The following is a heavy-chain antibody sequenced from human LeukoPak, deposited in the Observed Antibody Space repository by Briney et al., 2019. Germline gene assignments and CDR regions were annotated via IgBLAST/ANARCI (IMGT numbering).Heavy chain of an antibody. V-gene: IGHV3-30-3*02. CDR2: ISYDGSNK. D-gene: IGHD1-26*01. J-gene: IGHJ6*03. CDR3: AKSGSSNYYYMDV. CDR1: GFTFSSYA. Sequence: PGRSLRLSCAASGFTFSSYAMHWVRQAPGKGLEWVAVISYDGSNKYYADSVKGRFTISRDNSKNTLYLQMNSLRAEDTAVYYCAKSGSSNYYYMDVWGKGTTVTVSS.